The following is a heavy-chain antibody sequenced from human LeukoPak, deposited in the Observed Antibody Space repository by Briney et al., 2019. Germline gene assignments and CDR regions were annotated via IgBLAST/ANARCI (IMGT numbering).Heavy chain of an antibody. CDR2: IKQDGSEK. V-gene: IGHV3-7*01. CDR1: GFTFSSYW. CDR3: ARGWYYDY. J-gene: IGHJ4*02. Sequence: QPGGSLRLSCADSGFTFSSYWMSWVRQAPGKGLEWVDNIKQDGSEKYYVDSVKGRFAISRDNAKNSLYLQMNSLRAEDTSVYYCARGWYYDYWGQGTLVTVSS. D-gene: IGHD6-13*01.